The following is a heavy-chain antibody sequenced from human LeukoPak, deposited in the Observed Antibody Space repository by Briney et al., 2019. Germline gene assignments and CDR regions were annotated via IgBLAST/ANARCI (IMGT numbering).Heavy chain of an antibody. D-gene: IGHD6-19*01. CDR1: GFSVSSFG. J-gene: IGHJ4*02. Sequence: AGGSLRLSCAVSGFSVSSFGMSWVRQAPGKGLEWISAISVDGETTWYADSVKGRFIISRDSSKNTLYLRLSSLRAEDTAIYYCAQGYSSGWYPNWGQGSLVSVSS. V-gene: IGHV3-23*01. CDR3: AQGYSSGWYPN. CDR2: ISVDGETT.